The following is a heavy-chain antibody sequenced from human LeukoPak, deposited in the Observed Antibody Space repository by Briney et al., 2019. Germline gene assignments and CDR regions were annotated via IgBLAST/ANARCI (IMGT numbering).Heavy chain of an antibody. V-gene: IGHV3-33*01. J-gene: IGHJ3*02. D-gene: IGHD3-22*01. Sequence: GGSLRLSCAASGFTFSNFGMHWVRKAPGKGLEWVAAIWFDGIRKYYADSVKGRLTISRDNSKNTLYLQMNSLRAEDTAVYYCARDLEDSSPFGAFDMWGQGTMVTVSS. CDR1: GFTFSNFG. CDR2: IWFDGIRK. CDR3: ARDLEDSSPFGAFDM.